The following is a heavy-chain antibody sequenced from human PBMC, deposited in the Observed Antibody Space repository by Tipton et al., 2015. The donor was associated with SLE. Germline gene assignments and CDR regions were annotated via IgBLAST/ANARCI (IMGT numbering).Heavy chain of an antibody. J-gene: IGHJ4*02. CDR2: IYTSGST. Sequence: LRLSCTVSGGSISSYYWSWIRQPPGKGLEWIGYIYTSGSTYYNPSLKSRVTISVDRSKNQFSLKLSSVTAADTAVYYCARSRFSGIFDYWGQGTLVTVSS. V-gene: IGHV4-4*09. CDR1: GGSISSYY. CDR3: ARSRFSGIFDY. D-gene: IGHD1-26*01.